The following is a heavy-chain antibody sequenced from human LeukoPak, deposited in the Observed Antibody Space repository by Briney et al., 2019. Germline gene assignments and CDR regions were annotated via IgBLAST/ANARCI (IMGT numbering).Heavy chain of an antibody. V-gene: IGHV3-23*01. J-gene: IGHJ4*02. D-gene: IGHD3-22*01. Sequence: GGSLRLSCAASGFTFSSYAMSWVRQAPGKGLEWVSAISASGGGTYYADSVKGRFTISRDNSKNTLYVQVNSLGTEDTAAYYCAKGSYYDSSGSFYFDYWGQGTLVTVSS. CDR2: ISASGGGT. CDR3: AKGSYYDSSGSFYFDY. CDR1: GFTFSSYA.